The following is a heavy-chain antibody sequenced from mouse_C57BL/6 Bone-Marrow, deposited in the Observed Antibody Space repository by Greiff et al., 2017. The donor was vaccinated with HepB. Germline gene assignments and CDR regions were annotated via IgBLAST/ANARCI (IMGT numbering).Heavy chain of an antibody. CDR2: IWRGGST. CDR3: ARIYDGYPDWYFDV. D-gene: IGHD2-3*01. J-gene: IGHJ1*03. CDR1: GFSLTSYG. V-gene: IGHV2-5*01. Sequence: VKLMESGPGLVQPSQSLSITCTVSGFSLTSYGVHWVRQSPGKGLEWLGVIWRGGSTDYNAAFMSRLSITKDNSKSQVFFKMNSLQADDTAIYYCARIYDGYPDWYFDVWGTGTTVTVSS.